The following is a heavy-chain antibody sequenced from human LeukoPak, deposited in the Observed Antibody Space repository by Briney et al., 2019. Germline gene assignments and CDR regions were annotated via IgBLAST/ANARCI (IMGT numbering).Heavy chain of an antibody. Sequence: SETLSLTCTVSGGSISSYYWSWIRQPPGKGLEWIGYIYYSGSTNYNPSLKSRVTISVDTSKNQFSLKLSSVTAADTAVYYCARGRGSYYVDDAFDIWGQGTMVTVSS. CDR1: GGSISSYY. CDR2: IYYSGST. J-gene: IGHJ3*02. D-gene: IGHD1-26*01. V-gene: IGHV4-59*01. CDR3: ARGRGSYYVDDAFDI.